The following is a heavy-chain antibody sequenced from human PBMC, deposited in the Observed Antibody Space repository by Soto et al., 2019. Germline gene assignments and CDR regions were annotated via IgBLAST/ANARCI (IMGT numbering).Heavy chain of an antibody. Sequence: SETLSLTCAVSGDSIIGIYHWAWIRQPPGRSLEWIASIFHTGTTYYTPSLKSRVTISVDTSKNQFSLKLTSVTAADTAVYFCRRGFSGTDNCNYRLDFWGQGTPVTVTS. D-gene: IGHD1-7*01. V-gene: IGHV4-38-2*01. CDR1: GDSIIGIYH. J-gene: IGHJ4*02. CDR2: IFHTGTT. CDR3: RRGFSGTDNCNYRLDF.